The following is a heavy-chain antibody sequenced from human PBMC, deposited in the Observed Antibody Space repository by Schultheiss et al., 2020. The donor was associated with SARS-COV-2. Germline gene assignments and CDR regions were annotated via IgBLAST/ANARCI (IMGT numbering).Heavy chain of an antibody. D-gene: IGHD3-3*01. V-gene: IGHV3-7*01. CDR3: ARDYDFWDY. CDR2: IKQDGSEK. Sequence: GGSLRLSCAASGFTFSSYAMHWVRQAPGKGLEWVANIKQDGSEKYYVDSVKGRFTISRDNAKNSLYLQMNSLRAEDTAVYYCARDYDFWDYWGQGTLVTVSS. CDR1: GFTFSSYA. J-gene: IGHJ4*01.